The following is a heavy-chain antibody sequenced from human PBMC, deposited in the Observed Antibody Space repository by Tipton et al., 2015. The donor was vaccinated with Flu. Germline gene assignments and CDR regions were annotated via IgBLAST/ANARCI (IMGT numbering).Heavy chain of an antibody. CDR1: GSSFSTYW. CDR2: IYPDDSDT. D-gene: IGHD2-21*02. J-gene: IGHJ4*02. CDR3: VRQNCGGDCYPDY. V-gene: IGHV5-51*01. Sequence: QLVQSGAEVKKPGESLKISCKGSGSSFSTYWIAWVRQMPGKGLEWTRIIYPDDSDTKYSQSFQGQVTFSADKSVNTAYLHWSSLKASDTAIYFCVRQNCGGDCYPDYWGQGTLVTVSS.